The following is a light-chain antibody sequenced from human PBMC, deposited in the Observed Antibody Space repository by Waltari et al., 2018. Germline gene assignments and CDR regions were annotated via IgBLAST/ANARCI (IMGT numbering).Light chain of an antibody. V-gene: IGKV1-5*03. CDR1: QTIGGW. CDR3: QQYHRYSA. J-gene: IGKJ1*01. CDR2: KAS. Sequence: DIQMTQSPSTLAAPVGDSVTITCRASQTIGGWLAWYQQKPGKAPKLLIYKASILESGVPSRFTGSASGTEFTLTISSLQTDDFATYYCQQYHRYSAFGQGTKVEIK.